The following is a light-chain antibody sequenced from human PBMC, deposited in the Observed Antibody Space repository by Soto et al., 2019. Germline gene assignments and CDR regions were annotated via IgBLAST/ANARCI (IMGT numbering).Light chain of an antibody. CDR3: EQYHTTPLS. Sequence: DIVMTQSPDSLAVSLGERATINCKSSQSVLFSSNNKNYLAWYQQKPGQPPTLLIYWASTRDSGVPDRFSGSGSGTDFTLTISALQAEDVAVYYGEQYHTTPLSFGGGTKVEIK. V-gene: IGKV4-1*01. CDR1: QSVLFSSNNKNY. CDR2: WAS. J-gene: IGKJ4*01.